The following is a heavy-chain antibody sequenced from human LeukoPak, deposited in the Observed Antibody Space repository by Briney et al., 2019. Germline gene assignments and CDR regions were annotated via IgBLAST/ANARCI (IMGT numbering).Heavy chain of an antibody. J-gene: IGHJ4*02. CDR2: IWDDGSET. CDR3: ARDGTADTQDY. Sequence: GGSLRLSCAASGFTFSRVAMHWVRQAPGKGLEWVAIIWDDGSETLYADSVRGRFTISRDNAKNSLYLQMNSLRAEDTAVYYCARDGTADTQDYWGQGTLVTVSS. V-gene: IGHV3-33*01. CDR1: GFTFSRVA. D-gene: IGHD2-8*02.